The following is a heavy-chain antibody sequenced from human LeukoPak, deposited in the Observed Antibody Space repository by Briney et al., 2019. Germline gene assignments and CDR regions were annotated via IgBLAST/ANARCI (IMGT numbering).Heavy chain of an antibody. J-gene: IGHJ4*02. V-gene: IGHV3-7*01. CDR3: ARDLTHYYGDSDVHDY. CDR2: IKQDGSEK. Sequence: PGGSLRLSCAASGFTFSSYWMSWVRQAPGKGLEWVANIKQDGSEKYYVDSVKGRFTIPRDNAKNSLYLQMNSLRAEDTAVYYCARDLTHYYGDSDVHDYWGQGTLVTVSS. D-gene: IGHD4-17*01. CDR1: GFTFSSYW.